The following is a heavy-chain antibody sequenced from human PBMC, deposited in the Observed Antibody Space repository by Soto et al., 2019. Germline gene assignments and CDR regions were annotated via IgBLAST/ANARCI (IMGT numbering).Heavy chain of an antibody. D-gene: IGHD3-10*01. J-gene: IGHJ6*01. CDR2: INHSGST. CDR1: GGPFRGYF. Sequence: SETLSLTCAACGGPFRGYFCSWIRQPPWKGLEWIGEINHSGSTNYNPSLKSRVTISVDTSKNQFSLKLSSVTAADTAVYYCAAERVLLFFGLYHYYDCGIVLW. V-gene: IGHV4-34*01. CDR3: AAERVLLFFGLYHYYDCGIVL.